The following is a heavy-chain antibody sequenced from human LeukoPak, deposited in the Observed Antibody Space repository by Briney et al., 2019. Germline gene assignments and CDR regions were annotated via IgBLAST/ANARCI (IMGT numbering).Heavy chain of an antibody. Sequence: GGSLRLSCAASGFTFSSYAMHWVRQAPGKGLEWVAVISYDGSNKYYADSVKGRFTISRDNSKNTLYLQMNSLRAEDTAVHYCAREEYQQNAFDIWGQGTMVTVSS. CDR1: GFTFSSYA. V-gene: IGHV3-30-3*01. D-gene: IGHD6-13*01. J-gene: IGHJ3*02. CDR3: AREEYQQNAFDI. CDR2: ISYDGSNK.